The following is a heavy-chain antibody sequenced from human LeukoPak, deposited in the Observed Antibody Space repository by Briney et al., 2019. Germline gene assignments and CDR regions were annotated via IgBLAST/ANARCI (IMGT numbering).Heavy chain of an antibody. V-gene: IGHV3-23*01. J-gene: IGHJ4*02. D-gene: IGHD3-9*01. CDR1: GFSFITYC. CDR2: IYGSDDTT. CDR3: AKGQRADTGYDIDY. Sequence: GGSLRLSCSASGFSFITYCMSWVRQAPRKGLEWVSTIYGSDDTTRNAKSVKGRFTISRDNCKETQYLQMNNLRAEDTAVYYCAKGQRADTGYDIDYWGQGTLVTVSS.